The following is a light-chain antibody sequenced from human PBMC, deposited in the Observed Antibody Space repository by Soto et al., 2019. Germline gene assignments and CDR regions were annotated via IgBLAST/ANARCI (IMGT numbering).Light chain of an antibody. CDR3: QEYNNWHPIT. J-gene: IGKJ4*01. V-gene: IGKV3-15*01. Sequence: EIVMTQSPATLSVSPGERATLSCRASQSISSKLAWYQQKPGQSPSLLIYAASTRATGIPVRFSGSGSGTEFTPTITSLQAEDFAVYYCQEYNNWHPITFGGGTKVEIK. CDR1: QSISSK. CDR2: AAS.